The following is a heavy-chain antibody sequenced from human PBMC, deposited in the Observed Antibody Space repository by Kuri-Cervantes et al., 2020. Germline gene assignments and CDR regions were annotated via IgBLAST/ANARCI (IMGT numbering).Heavy chain of an antibody. CDR2: FYYSGST. Sequence: GSLRLSCATSGFTFSNYAMSWLRQAPGKGLEWIGSFYYSGSTYYNPSLKSRVTISVDTSKNQFTLKLRSVTAADTAVYYCARQRSDSSGWYSSGDWGQGTLITVSS. CDR3: ARQRSDSSGWYSSGD. V-gene: IGHV4-39*01. J-gene: IGHJ4*02. CDR1: GFTFSNYA. D-gene: IGHD6-19*01.